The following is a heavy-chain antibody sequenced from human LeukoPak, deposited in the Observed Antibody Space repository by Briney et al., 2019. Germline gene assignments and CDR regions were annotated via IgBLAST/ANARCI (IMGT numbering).Heavy chain of an antibody. Sequence: GASVKVSCKASGGTFSSYAISWVRQAPGQGLEWMGGIIPIFGTANYAQKFQGRVTITADESTSTAYMELSSLRSEDTAVYYCARGGLQINYFDYWGQGTLVTVSS. J-gene: IGHJ4*02. CDR2: IIPIFGTA. CDR3: ARGGLQINYFDY. V-gene: IGHV1-69*13. D-gene: IGHD4-11*01. CDR1: GGTFSSYA.